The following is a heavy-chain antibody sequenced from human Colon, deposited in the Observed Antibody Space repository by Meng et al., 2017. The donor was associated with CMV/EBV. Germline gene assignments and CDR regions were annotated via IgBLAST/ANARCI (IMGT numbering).Heavy chain of an antibody. J-gene: IGHJ4*02. CDR3: ARGFRGYSYGYLFDY. CDR2: ISSSSSYI. CDR1: GFTFSSYS. Sequence: SGFTFSSYSMNWGRQAPGKGLEWVSSISSSSSYIYYADSVKGRFTISRDNAKNSLYLQMNSLRAEDTALYYCARGFRGYSYGYLFDYWGQGTLVTVSS. V-gene: IGHV3-21*04. D-gene: IGHD5-18*01.